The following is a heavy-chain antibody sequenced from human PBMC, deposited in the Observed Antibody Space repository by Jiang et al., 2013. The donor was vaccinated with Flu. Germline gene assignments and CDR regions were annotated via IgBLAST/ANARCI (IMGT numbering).Heavy chain of an antibody. CDR3: ARPPSRGAIRNDYYYYGMDV. CDR2: ISSSSSYI. D-gene: IGHD3-10*01. Sequence: VQLVESGGGLVKPGGSLRLSCAASGFTFSSYSMNWVRQAPGKGLEWVSSISSSSSYIYYADSVKGRFTISRDNAKNSLYLQMNSLRAEDTAVYYCARPPSRGAIRNDYYYYGMDVWGQGTTVTVSS. CDR1: GFTFSSYS. V-gene: IGHV3-21*01. J-gene: IGHJ6*02.